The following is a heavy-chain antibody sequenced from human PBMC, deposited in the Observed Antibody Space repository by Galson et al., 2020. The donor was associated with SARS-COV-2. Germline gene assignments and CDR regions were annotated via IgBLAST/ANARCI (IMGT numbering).Heavy chain of an antibody. CDR1: GFTFSSYG. CDR2: IWYDGSHK. D-gene: IGHD3-10*01. V-gene: IGHV3-33*01. Sequence: GESLKISCAASGFTFSSYGIHWVRQAPGKGLEWVAVIWYDGSHKYYADSVKGRFTISRYDSKNTMYLQMNSLRAEDTAVYYCARDLYGSGKYVDYWGQGTLVTVSS. J-gene: IGHJ4*02. CDR3: ARDLYGSGKYVDY.